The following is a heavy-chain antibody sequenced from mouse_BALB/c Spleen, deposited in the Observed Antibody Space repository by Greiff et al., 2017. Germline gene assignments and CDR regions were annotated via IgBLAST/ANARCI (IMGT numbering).Heavy chain of an antibody. CDR2: ISSGGSYT. V-gene: IGHV5-9-4*01. D-gene: IGHD2-1*01. J-gene: IGHJ2*01. Sequence: EVKLVESGGGLVQPGGSLKLSCAASGFTFSSYAMSWVRQSPEKRLEWVAEISSGGSYTYYPDTVTGRFTISRDNAKNTLYLEMSSLRSEDTAMYYCARGGVTHYFDYWGQGTTLTVSS. CDR3: ARGGVTHYFDY. CDR1: GFTFSSYA.